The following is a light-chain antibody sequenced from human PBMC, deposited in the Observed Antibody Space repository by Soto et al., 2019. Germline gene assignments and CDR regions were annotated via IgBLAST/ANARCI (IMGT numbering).Light chain of an antibody. V-gene: IGKV3-11*01. Sequence: EIVLTQSPATLSLSPGEIATLSCRASQSVSNYFAWYQQKPGQAPRLLIYEASNRATGVPARFSGSGSGTDFALTITSLAPEELAVYYCQQRSDWWTFGQGTKVDIK. J-gene: IGKJ1*01. CDR3: QQRSDWWT. CDR1: QSVSNY. CDR2: EAS.